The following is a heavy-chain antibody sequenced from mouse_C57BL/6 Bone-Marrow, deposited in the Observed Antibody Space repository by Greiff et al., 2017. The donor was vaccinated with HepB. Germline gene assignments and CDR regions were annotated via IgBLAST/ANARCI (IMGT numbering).Heavy chain of an antibody. CDR2: IYPRSGNT. D-gene: IGHD1-1*01. V-gene: IGHV1-81*01. J-gene: IGHJ1*03. CDR3: ARSLLLRGYFDV. CDR1: GYTFTSYG. Sequence: QVQLQQSGAELARPGASVKLSCKASGYTFTSYGISWVKQRTGQGLEWIGEIYPRSGNTYYNEKFKGKATLTAAKSSSTAYMELRSLTSEDSAVYFCARSLLLRGYFDVWGTGTTVTVSS.